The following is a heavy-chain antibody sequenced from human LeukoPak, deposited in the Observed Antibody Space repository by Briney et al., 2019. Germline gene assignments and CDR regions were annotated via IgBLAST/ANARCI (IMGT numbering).Heavy chain of an antibody. CDR3: ARGRIIRGYCSSTSCYGEGFDP. V-gene: IGHV1-2*02. J-gene: IGHJ5*02. CDR1: GYTFTGYY. D-gene: IGHD2-2*01. CDR2: INPDSGGT. Sequence: ASVKVSCKASGYTFTGYYMHWVRQAPGQGLEWMGWINPDSGGTNYAQKFQGRVTMTRDTSISTAYMELSRLTSDDTALFYCARGRIIRGYCSSTSCYGEGFDPSGQGTLVTVSS.